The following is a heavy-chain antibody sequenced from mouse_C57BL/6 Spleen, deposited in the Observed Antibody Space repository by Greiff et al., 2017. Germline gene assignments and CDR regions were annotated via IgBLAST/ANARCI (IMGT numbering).Heavy chain of an antibody. V-gene: IGHV1-18*01. CDR1: GYTFTDYN. D-gene: IGHD1-1*01. CDR2: INPNNGGT. Sequence: VHVKQSGPELVKPGASVKIPCKASGYTFTDYNMDWVKQSHGKSLEWIGDINPNNGGTIYNQKFKGKATLTVDKSSSTAYMELRSLTSEDTAVYYCARLRRGYWYFDVWGTGTTVTVSS. J-gene: IGHJ1*03. CDR3: ARLRRGYWYFDV.